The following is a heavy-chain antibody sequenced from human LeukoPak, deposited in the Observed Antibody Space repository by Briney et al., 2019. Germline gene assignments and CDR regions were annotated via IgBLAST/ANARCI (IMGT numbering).Heavy chain of an antibody. CDR2: IRYDGSNK. V-gene: IGHV3-30*02. D-gene: IGHD3-10*01. J-gene: IGHJ4*02. CDR1: GFTFSSYG. CDR3: ARRTLLRGVIIKDDY. Sequence: GGSLILSCAASGFTFSSYGMHWVRQAPGKGLEWVAFIRYDGSNKYYADSVKGRFTISRDNSKNTLYLQMNSLRAEDTAVFYCARRTLLRGVIIKDDYWGQGTLVTVSS.